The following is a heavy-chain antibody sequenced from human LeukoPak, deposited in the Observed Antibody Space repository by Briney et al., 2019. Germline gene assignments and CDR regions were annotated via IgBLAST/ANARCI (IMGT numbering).Heavy chain of an antibody. J-gene: IGHJ4*02. CDR3: VRSGGY. V-gene: IGHV3-7*05. Sequence: PGGSLRLSCAASGFTFSSHWMNWVCQAPGKGLEWVANIKEDGSEKYYVDSVKGRSTISRDNAKNSLCLQMNSLRAEDTAIYYCVRSGGYWGQGTLVTVSS. CDR2: IKEDGSEK. D-gene: IGHD1-26*01. CDR1: GFTFSSHW.